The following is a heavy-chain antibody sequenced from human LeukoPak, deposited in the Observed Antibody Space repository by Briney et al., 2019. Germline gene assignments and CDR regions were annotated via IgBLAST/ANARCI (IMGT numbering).Heavy chain of an antibody. D-gene: IGHD4-23*01. CDR2: IIPIFGTA. CDR3: ARDPFGGRDDAFDI. J-gene: IGHJ3*02. CDR1: GGTFSSYA. Sequence: ASVKVSCKASGGTFSSYAISWVRQAPGQGLEWMGGIIPIFGTANYAQKFQGRVTITADESTSTAYMELSSLRSEDTAVYYCARDPFGGRDDAFDIWGQGTMVTVSS. V-gene: IGHV1-69*13.